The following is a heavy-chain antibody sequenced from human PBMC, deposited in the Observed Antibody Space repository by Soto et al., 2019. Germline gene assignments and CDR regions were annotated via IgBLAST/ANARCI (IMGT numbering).Heavy chain of an antibody. J-gene: IGHJ4*02. CDR3: ARGVGSSPPRY. CDR2: IYASGSP. D-gene: IGHD1-26*01. CDR1: GGSISVYY. V-gene: IGHV4-59*01. Sequence: SSETLSLTCTISGGSISVYYWSWVRQPPGHELEWIGYIYASGSPYYNPSLRSRVTISADTSKNQISLKLTYPTAADTAGYYCARGVGSSPPRYWGRGTLVTVSS.